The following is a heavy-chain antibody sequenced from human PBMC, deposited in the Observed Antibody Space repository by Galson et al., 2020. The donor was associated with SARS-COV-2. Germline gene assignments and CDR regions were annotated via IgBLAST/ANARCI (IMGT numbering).Heavy chain of an antibody. CDR2: IHNSGST. CDR3: ARHGLSSRRCSYGWLDP. J-gene: IGHJ5*02. D-gene: IGHD5-18*01. Sequence: ASETLSLTCTVSGGSISSNYWSWIRQPPGKGLEWLGYIHNSGSTNYNPSLKSRLTISVDTSKNQFSLKLSSVTAADTAVYYCARHGLSSRRCSYGWLDPWGQGTLVTVSS. V-gene: IGHV4-59*08. CDR1: GGSISSNY.